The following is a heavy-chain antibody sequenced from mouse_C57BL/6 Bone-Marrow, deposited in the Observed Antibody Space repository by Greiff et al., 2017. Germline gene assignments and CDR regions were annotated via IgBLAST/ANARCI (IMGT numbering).Heavy chain of an antibody. CDR1: GYTFTSYW. Sequence: QVQLQQPGAELVMPGASVKLSCKASGYTFTSYWMHWVKQRPGPGLEWIGEIDPSGSYTNYNQQFKGKSTLTVDKSSSTAYMQLSSRTSEDSAFYYCARSWFAYWGQGTLVTVSA. J-gene: IGHJ3*01. CDR2: IDPSGSYT. CDR3: ARSWFAY. V-gene: IGHV1-69*01.